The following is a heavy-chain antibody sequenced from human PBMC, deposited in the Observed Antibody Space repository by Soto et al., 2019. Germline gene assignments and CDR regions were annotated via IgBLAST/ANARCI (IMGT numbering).Heavy chain of an antibody. CDR3: AKVSVLLCFVDQRGAFDI. V-gene: IGHV3-30*18. CDR1: GFTFSSYG. CDR2: ISYDGSNK. Sequence: GGSLRLSCAASGFTFSSYGMHWVRQAPGKGLEWVAVISYDGSNKYYADSVKGRFTIPRDNSKNTLYLQMNSLTAEDTAVYSCAKVSVLLCFVDQRGAFDIGGQGTMVTVSS. D-gene: IGHD3-10*01. J-gene: IGHJ3*02.